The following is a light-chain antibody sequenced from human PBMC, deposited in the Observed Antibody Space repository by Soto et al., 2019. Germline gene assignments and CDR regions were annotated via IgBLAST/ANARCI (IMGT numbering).Light chain of an antibody. V-gene: IGKV3D-7*01. CDR3: QQTSAFPRT. Sequence: NVLTQSPGTLSLSPGERATLSCRASQSLSGNYLAWYQQKPGTVPKLLIHSASTLQSGVPSRFSGSGSGTDFTLTISSLQPEDFATYYCQQTSAFPRTFGQGTKVDIK. J-gene: IGKJ2*01. CDR1: QSLSGNY. CDR2: SAS.